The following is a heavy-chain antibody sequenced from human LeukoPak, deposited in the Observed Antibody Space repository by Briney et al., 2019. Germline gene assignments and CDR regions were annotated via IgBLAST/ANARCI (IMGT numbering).Heavy chain of an antibody. CDR1: GFSLSTSGVG. CDR3: AHRSQVLVGATALYFFDY. D-gene: IGHD1-26*01. CDR2: IYWNDDK. V-gene: IGHV2-5*01. Sequence: SGPTLVNPTQTLTLTCTFSGFSLSTSGVGVGWIRQPPGKALEWLALIYWNDDKRYSPSLKSRLTITKDTSKNQVVLTMTNMDPVDTATYYCAHRSQVLVGATALYFFDYWGQGALVIVSS. J-gene: IGHJ4*02.